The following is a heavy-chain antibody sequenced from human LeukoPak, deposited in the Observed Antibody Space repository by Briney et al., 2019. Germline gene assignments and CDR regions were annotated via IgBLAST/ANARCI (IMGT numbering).Heavy chain of an antibody. Sequence: GGSLRLSCAASGFTFSSYAMSWVRQAPGKGLEWVSGISGSVVSTYYADSVKGRFTISRDNSKNTLYLQMNSLRAEDTAVYYCARDLGYSYGTGAFDIWGQGTMVTVSS. V-gene: IGHV3-23*01. CDR2: ISGSVVST. D-gene: IGHD5-18*01. J-gene: IGHJ3*02. CDR1: GFTFSSYA. CDR3: ARDLGYSYGTGAFDI.